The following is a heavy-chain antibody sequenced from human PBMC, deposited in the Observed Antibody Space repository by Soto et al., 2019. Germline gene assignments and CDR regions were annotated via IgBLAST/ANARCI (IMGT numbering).Heavy chain of an antibody. CDR1: GFTFNSHA. CDR2: ISISGNYI. CDR3: VRDMEFCTNGLCCWFDL. V-gene: IGHV3-21*01. Sequence: DVQLVESGGGLVKPGGSLRLSCAASGFTFNSHAMNWVRQAPGKGLEWVSAISISGNYIYYADSVKGRFTISRDNAKNSLFLQMDSLRAEDTAVYYCVRDMEFCTNGLCCWFDLWGQGTQVTVSS. D-gene: IGHD2-8*01. J-gene: IGHJ5*02.